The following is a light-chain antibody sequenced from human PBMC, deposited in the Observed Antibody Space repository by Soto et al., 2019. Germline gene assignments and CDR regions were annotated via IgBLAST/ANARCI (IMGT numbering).Light chain of an antibody. V-gene: IGKV1-27*01. CDR2: SAS. J-gene: IGKJ5*01. CDR3: QKYNSALT. CDR1: QDISNY. Sequence: DIQMTQSPSSLSASVGDRITITCRASQDISNYLAWYQQKPGKVPKLLIYSASTLQSGVPSRFSGSGSGTDFTLTISSLQPEDVATYFCQKYNSALTFGRGTRLEIK.